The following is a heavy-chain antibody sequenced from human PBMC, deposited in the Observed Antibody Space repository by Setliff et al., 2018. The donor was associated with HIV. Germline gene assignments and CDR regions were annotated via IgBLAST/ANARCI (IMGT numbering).Heavy chain of an antibody. J-gene: IGHJ4*02. CDR3: ARAPYRSGWYGVDY. V-gene: IGHV1-46*04. CDR1: GYTFTDHH. CDR2: VNPLLGLT. D-gene: IGHD6-19*01. Sequence: AASVKVSCKASGYTFTDHHIHWMRQAPGHGLEWVGIVNPLLGLTSYSQKLQGRVTLTWDTSTNTVYMELTTLTSEDTAYYYCARAPYRSGWYGVDYWGQGTRVTVSS.